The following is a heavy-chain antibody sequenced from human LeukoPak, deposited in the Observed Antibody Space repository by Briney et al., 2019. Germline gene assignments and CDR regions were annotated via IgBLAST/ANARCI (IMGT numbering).Heavy chain of an antibody. CDR1: GFTFSNYG. Sequence: GGSLRLSCAASGFTFSNYGMHWVRQAPGKGLEWVANIKQDGSEKYYVDSVKGRFTISRDNAKNSLYLQMNSLRAEDTAVYYCARRRPFDYWGQGTLVTVSS. CDR2: IKQDGSEK. V-gene: IGHV3-7*01. CDR3: ARRRPFDY. J-gene: IGHJ4*02.